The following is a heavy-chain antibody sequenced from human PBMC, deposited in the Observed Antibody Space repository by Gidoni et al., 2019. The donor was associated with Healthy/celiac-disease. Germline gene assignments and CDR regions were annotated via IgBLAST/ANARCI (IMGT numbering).Heavy chain of an antibody. D-gene: IGHD3-10*01. V-gene: IGHV3-21*01. CDR2: ISSSSSYI. Sequence: EVQPGGSGGGMVKPGGSLRRSCAASGVTFRSHRMRWVRQAAGKGLEWVSSISSSSSYIYDSDSVKGPFTVSRDNAKNSLYLHMNSLRAEVTAVYYCARSRILLWFGEFTYYYGMDVWGQGTTVTVSS. CDR3: ARSRILLWFGEFTYYYGMDV. CDR1: GVTFRSHR. J-gene: IGHJ6*02.